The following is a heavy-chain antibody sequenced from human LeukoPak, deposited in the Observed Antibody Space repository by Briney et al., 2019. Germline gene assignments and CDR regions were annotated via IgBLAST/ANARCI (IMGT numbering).Heavy chain of an antibody. CDR3: ARVRYCSSTSCPCFDY. CDR1: GFTFSSYS. Sequence: GGSLRLSCAASGFTFSSYSMNWVRQAPGKGLEWVSYISSSSSTIYYADSVKGRFTISRDNAKNSLYLQMNSLRAEDTAVYYCARVRYCSSTSCPCFDYWGQGTLVTVSS. J-gene: IGHJ4*02. V-gene: IGHV3-48*01. CDR2: ISSSSSTI. D-gene: IGHD2-2*01.